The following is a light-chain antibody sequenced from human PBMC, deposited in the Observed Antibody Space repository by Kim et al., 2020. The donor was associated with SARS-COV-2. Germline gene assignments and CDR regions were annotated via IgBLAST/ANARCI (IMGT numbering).Light chain of an antibody. V-gene: IGLV3-1*01. CDR2: QDT. CDR3: QAWDSGTVV. J-gene: IGLJ2*01. Sequence: SYELTQPPSVSVSPGQTASIPCSGDKLGDKYACWYQQKPSQSPVLVIYQDTKRPSGIPERFSGSNSGNTATLTISGTQAMDEADYYCQAWDSGTVVFGGGTQLTVL. CDR1: KLGDKY.